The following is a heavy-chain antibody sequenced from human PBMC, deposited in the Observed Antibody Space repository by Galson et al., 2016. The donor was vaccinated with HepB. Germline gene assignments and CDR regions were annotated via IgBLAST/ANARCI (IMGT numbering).Heavy chain of an antibody. D-gene: IGHD2-8*01. CDR3: ARDLGYSSNGVWSKYLDT. CDR2: IKEDGSAR. V-gene: IGHV3-7*01. Sequence: SLRLSCAASGFTFRIYWMSWVRQAPRKGLEWVANIKEDGSARYYVDSVKGRFTISRDIAKNSVYLEMSSLRAEDTAVYYCARDLGYSSNGVWSKYLDTWGQGTQVTVSS. J-gene: IGHJ5*02. CDR1: GFTFRIYW.